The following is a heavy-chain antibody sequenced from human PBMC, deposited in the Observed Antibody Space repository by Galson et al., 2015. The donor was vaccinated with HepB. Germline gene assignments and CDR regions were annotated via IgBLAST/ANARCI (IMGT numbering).Heavy chain of an antibody. CDR2: ISSSGSTI. CDR1: GFTFSDYY. V-gene: IGHV3-11*01. CDR3: ARVTYYYDSSGYSWFDP. J-gene: IGHJ5*02. Sequence: SLRLSCAASGFTFSDYYMSWIRQAPGKGLEWVSYISSSGSTIYYADSVKGRFTISRDNAKNSLYLQMNSLRAEDTAVCYCARVTYYYDSSGYSWFDPWGQGTLVTVSS. D-gene: IGHD3-22*01.